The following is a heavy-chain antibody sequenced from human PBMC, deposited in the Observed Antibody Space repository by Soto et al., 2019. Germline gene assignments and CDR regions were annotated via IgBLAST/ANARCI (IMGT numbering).Heavy chain of an antibody. Sequence: SVKVSCKASGGTFSSYTISWVRQAPGQGLEWMGRIIPILGIANYAQKFQGRVTITADKSTSTAYMELSSLRSEDTAVYYCARPNGYYYGSGDAFDIWGQGTMVTVSS. CDR3: ARPNGYYYGSGDAFDI. D-gene: IGHD3-10*01. CDR1: GGTFSSYT. CDR2: IIPILGIA. V-gene: IGHV1-69*02. J-gene: IGHJ3*02.